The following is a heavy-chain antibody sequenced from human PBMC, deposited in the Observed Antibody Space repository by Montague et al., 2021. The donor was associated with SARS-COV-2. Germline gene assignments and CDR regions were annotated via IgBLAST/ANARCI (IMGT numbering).Heavy chain of an antibody. J-gene: IGHJ3*02. CDR2: VYYSGST. Sequence: SETLSLTCTVSGGSISSYYWTWIRQSPGEGLEWIGFVYYSGSTNHNPSLKSRVTISVDTSRKQFSLKLSSVTAADTAVYYCARERAVGFGVNAFDIWGQGTMVTVSS. V-gene: IGHV4-59*01. CDR3: ARERAVGFGVNAFDI. CDR1: GGSISSYY. D-gene: IGHD3-10*01.